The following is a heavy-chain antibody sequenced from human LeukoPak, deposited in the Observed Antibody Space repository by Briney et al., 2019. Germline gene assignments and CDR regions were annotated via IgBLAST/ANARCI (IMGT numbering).Heavy chain of an antibody. V-gene: IGHV1-69*06. D-gene: IGHD2-2*03. CDR2: IIPIFGTA. CDR1: GGTFSSYA. J-gene: IGHJ5*02. CDR3: ARGIRMDIVVVPAAPLYNWFDP. Sequence: ASVKVSCKASGGTFSSYAISWVRQAPGQGLEWMGGIIPIFGTANYAQKFQGRVTITADKSTSTAYMELSSLRSEDTAVYYCARGIRMDIVVVPAAPLYNWFDPWGQGTLVTVSS.